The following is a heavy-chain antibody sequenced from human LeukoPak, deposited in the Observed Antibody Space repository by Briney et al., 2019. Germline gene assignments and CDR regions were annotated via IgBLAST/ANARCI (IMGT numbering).Heavy chain of an antibody. Sequence: GGSLRLSCAASGFTVSSNYMSWVRQAPGKGLEWVSVIFSGGTTYYADSVKGRFTISRHNSENTLYLQMNSLRGEDTAVYYCASHWDGSEDYYYYYGMDVWGQGTTVTVSS. CDR3: ASHWDGSEDYYYYYGMDV. V-gene: IGHV3-53*04. D-gene: IGHD3-10*01. CDR1: GFTVSSNY. J-gene: IGHJ6*02. CDR2: IFSGGTT.